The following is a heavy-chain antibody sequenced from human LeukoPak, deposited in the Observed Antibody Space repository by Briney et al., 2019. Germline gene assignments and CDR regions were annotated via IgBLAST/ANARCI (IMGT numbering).Heavy chain of an antibody. V-gene: IGHV3-21*01. CDR1: GFTFSSYS. CDR3: ARDGDYAPYYYGMDV. Sequence: SGGSLRLSCAASGFTFSSYSMNWVRQAPGKGLEWVSSISNSSSYIYYADSVKGRFTISRDNAKNSLYLQMNSLRAEDTAVYYCARDGDYAPYYYGMDVWGQGTTVTVSS. J-gene: IGHJ6*02. D-gene: IGHD2-2*01. CDR2: ISNSSSYI.